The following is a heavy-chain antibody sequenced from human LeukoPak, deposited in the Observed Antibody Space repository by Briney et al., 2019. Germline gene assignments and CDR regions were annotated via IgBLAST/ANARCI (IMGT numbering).Heavy chain of an antibody. CDR1: GFTFTSYS. CDR3: ARVGRPSGYDYPKSMFDY. J-gene: IGHJ4*02. D-gene: IGHD5-12*01. CDR2: ISSSRSYI. Sequence: GGSLRLSCAASGFTFTSYSMNWVRQAPGKELERVSSISSSRSYIYYADSVKGRFTISRDNAKNSLYLQMSSLRAEDTAVYYCARVGRPSGYDYPKSMFDYWGQGTLVTVSS. V-gene: IGHV3-21*01.